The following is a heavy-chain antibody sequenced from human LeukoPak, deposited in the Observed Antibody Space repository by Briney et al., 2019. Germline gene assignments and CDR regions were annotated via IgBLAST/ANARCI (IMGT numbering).Heavy chain of an antibody. CDR1: GFTFSSHG. Sequence: TGGSLRLSCAASGFTFSSHGMHWVRQAPGKGLEWVAVIWYDGSNKFYADSVKGRFTISRDNSKNTLYLQMNSLRAEDTAVYYCAKEGQQLVGYYFDYWGQGTLVTVSS. CDR3: AKEGQQLVGYYFDY. V-gene: IGHV3-30*02. D-gene: IGHD6-13*01. J-gene: IGHJ4*02. CDR2: IWYDGSNK.